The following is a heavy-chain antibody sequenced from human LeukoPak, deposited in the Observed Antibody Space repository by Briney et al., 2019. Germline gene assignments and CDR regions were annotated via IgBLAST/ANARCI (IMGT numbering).Heavy chain of an antibody. CDR1: GGSISSYY. Sequence: PSETLSLTCTVSGGSISSYYWSWIRQPPGKGLEWIGYIYYSGSTNYNPSLKSRVTISVDTSKNQFSLKLSSVTAADTAVYYCARDGGITMGSNNYYYHYGMDVWGQGTTVTVSS. CDR3: ARDGGITMGSNNYYYHYGMDV. J-gene: IGHJ6*02. CDR2: IYYSGST. V-gene: IGHV4-59*01. D-gene: IGHD3-10*01.